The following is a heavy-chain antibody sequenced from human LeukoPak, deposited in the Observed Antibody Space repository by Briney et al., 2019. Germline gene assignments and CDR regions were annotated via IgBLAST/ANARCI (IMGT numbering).Heavy chain of an antibody. V-gene: IGHV1-18*01. CDR2: ISAYNGNT. CDR3: ARVEFCSGGSCYWASPGY. D-gene: IGHD2-15*01. CDR1: GYTFTSYG. J-gene: IGHJ4*02. Sequence: ASVKVSCKASGYTFTSYGISWVRQAPGQGLEWMGWISAYNGNTNYAQKLQGRVTMTTDTSTSTAYMELRSLRSDDTAVYYCARVEFCSGGSCYWASPGYWGQGTLVTVSS.